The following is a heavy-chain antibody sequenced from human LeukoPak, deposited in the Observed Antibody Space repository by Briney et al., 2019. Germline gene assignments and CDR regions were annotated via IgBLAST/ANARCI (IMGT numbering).Heavy chain of an antibody. V-gene: IGHV4-31*03. J-gene: IGHJ4*02. CDR2: IYYSGST. CDR1: GGSISSGGYY. D-gene: IGHD3-3*01. Sequence: PSQTLSLTCTVSGGSISSGGYYWSWIRQQPGKGLEWIGYIYYSGSTYYNPSLKSRVTISVDTSKNQFSLKLSSVTAADTAVYYCARGRPEWLGMPFDYWGQGTLVTVSS. CDR3: ARGRPEWLGMPFDY.